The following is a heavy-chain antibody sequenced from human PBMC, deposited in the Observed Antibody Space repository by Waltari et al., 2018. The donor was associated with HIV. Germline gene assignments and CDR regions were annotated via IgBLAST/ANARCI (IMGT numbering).Heavy chain of an antibody. V-gene: IGHV4-59*01. CDR1: GGSISSYY. J-gene: IGHJ6*02. CDR2: IYYSGST. Sequence: QVQLQESGPGLVKPSETLSLTCTVSGGSISSYYWSWIRQPPGKGLEWIGYIYYSGSTNSNPSRKSRVTISVDTSKNQFSLKLSSVTAADTAVYYCARGGSWGSGTSGPYYYYYGMDVWGQGTTVTVSS. CDR3: ARGGSWGSGTSGPYYYYYGMDV. D-gene: IGHD3-10*01.